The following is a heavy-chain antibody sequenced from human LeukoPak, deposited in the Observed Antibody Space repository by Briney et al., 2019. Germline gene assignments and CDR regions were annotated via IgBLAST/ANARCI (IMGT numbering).Heavy chain of an antibody. J-gene: IGHJ4*02. CDR1: GFIFRHYA. CDR3: ARAPVTSCRGAYCYPFDY. D-gene: IGHD2-21*01. V-gene: IGHV3-23*01. CDR2: ISGSGDST. Sequence: GGSLRLSCSASGFIFRHYAVNWVRQSPGKGLEWVSGISGSGDSTYYADSVKGRFTVSRDNSKNTLYLQMNSLRVEDAAVYYCARAPVTSCRGAYCYPFDYWGQGTLVTVSS.